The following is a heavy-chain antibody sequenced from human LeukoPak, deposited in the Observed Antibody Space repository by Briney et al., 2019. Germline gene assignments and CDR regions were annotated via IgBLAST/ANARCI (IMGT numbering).Heavy chain of an antibody. CDR2: ISWNSGSI. V-gene: IGHV3-9*03. J-gene: IGHJ4*02. D-gene: IGHD6-13*01. CDR3: TKGGAEAASVAPPDY. Sequence: GGSLRLSCAASGFTFDDYAMHWVRQAPGKGLEWVSGISWNSGSIGYADSVKGRFTISRDNAKNSLYLQMNSLRAEDMALYYWTKGGAEAASVAPPDYGGQGTLVTVSS. CDR1: GFTFDDYA.